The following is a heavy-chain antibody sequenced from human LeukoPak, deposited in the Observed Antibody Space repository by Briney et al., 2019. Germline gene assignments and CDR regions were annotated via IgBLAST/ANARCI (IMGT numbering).Heavy chain of an antibody. V-gene: IGHV1-18*03. Sequence: GASVKVSCKASGGTFSSYDISWVRQAPGQGLEWMGWISAYNGNTNYAQKLQGRVTMTTDTSASTAYMELSSLRSEDMAVYYCARESYYDFWSGYSPMGAFDIWGQGTMVTVSS. CDR1: GGTFSSYD. D-gene: IGHD3-3*01. J-gene: IGHJ3*02. CDR2: ISAYNGNT. CDR3: ARESYYDFWSGYSPMGAFDI.